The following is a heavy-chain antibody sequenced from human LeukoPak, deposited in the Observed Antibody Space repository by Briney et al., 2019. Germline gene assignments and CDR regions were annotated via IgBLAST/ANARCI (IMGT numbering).Heavy chain of an antibody. CDR2: IIPIFGTA. Sequence: GASMEVSCQASGSPPSSYAISWGRQAPGQGLEWMGGIIPIFGTANYAQKFQGRVTITADESTTTAYMDRGSLRAEDTALYYGAGGGGMDVWGQGTTVTVSS. J-gene: IGHJ6*02. CDR3: AGGGGMDV. CDR1: GSPPSSYA. D-gene: IGHD3-10*01. V-gene: IGHV1-69*13.